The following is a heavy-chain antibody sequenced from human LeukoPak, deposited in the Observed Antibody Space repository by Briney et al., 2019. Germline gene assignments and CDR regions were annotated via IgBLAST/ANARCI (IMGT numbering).Heavy chain of an antibody. CDR2: IRGSGGST. J-gene: IGHJ4*02. V-gene: IGHV3-23*01. Sequence: PGGSLRLSCAASGFTFSSYAMSWVRQAPGKGLEWVSAIRGSGGSTYYADSVKGRFTISRDSSKNTLYLQMNSLRAEDTAVYYCAKDSSVRVLKTYYFDYWGQGTLVTVSS. CDR3: AKDSSVRVLKTYYFDY. D-gene: IGHD2/OR15-2a*01. CDR1: GFTFSSYA.